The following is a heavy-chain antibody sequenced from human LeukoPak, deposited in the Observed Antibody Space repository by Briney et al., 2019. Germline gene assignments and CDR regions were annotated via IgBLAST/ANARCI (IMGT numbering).Heavy chain of an antibody. V-gene: IGHV4-4*02. CDR3: ARGDYYYYMYA. CDR1: GGSISSSKW. Sequence: SETLSLTCAVSGGSISSSKWWSGVRPPPRKGLEWSGGIYHSGSTNYNPSLRSRVTISVDKSKNQCALKLSSVTAADTAVYYCARGDYYYYMYAWGKGATVTVSS. J-gene: IGHJ6*03. CDR2: IYHSGST.